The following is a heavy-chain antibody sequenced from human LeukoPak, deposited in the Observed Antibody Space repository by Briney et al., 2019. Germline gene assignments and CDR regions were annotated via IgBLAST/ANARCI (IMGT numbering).Heavy chain of an antibody. CDR3: ATSTVTSSYAFDF. J-gene: IGHJ3*01. Sequence: ASVKVSCKASGYTFTGYYMHWVRQAPGQELEWMGWINPNSGGTNYAQKFQGRVTMTRDTSISTAYMELSRLRSDDTAVYYCATSTVTSSYAFDFWGQGTMVTVSS. V-gene: IGHV1-2*02. D-gene: IGHD4-17*01. CDR1: GYTFTGYY. CDR2: INPNSGGT.